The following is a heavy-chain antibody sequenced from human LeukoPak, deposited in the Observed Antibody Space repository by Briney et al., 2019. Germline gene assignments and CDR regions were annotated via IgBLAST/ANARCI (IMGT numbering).Heavy chain of an antibody. CDR3: AKFRGGYCSSTSCRLPDY. CDR1: GFTFSSYA. D-gene: IGHD2-2*01. J-gene: IGHJ4*02. CDR2: ISYDGSNK. V-gene: IGHV3-30*18. Sequence: PGRSLRLSCAASGFTFSSYAMHWVRQAPGKGLEWVAVISYDGSNKYYADSVKGRFTISRDNSKNTLYLQMNSLRAEDTAVYYCAKFRGGYCSSTSCRLPDYWGQGTLVTVSS.